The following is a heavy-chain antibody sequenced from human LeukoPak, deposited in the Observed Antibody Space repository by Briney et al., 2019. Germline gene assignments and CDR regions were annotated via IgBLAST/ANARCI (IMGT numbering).Heavy chain of an antibody. J-gene: IGHJ5*02. V-gene: IGHV5-51*01. CDR1: GYSFTNYW. CDR3: ARQGGSAPYVDTAMAA. D-gene: IGHD5-18*01. CDR2: IYPGDSDT. Sequence: GESLKISCKGSGYSFTNYWIGWVRQMPGKGLEWMGIIYPGDSDTRYSPSFQGQVTISADKSISTAYLQWSSLKASDTAMYYCARQGGSAPYVDTAMAAWGQGTLVTVSS.